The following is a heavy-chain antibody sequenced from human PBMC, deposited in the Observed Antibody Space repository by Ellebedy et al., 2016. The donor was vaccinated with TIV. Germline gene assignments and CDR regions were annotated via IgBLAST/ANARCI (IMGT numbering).Heavy chain of an antibody. CDR2: IYHFGHSGST. V-gene: IGHV4-30-4*01. CDR1: DASTTSSVLS. CDR3: ARVATGD. Sequence: SETLSLXXTVSDASTTSSVLSRSCIWQPPGKGLDGIAYIYHFGHSGSTYYKPSLKSRATISVDTSKNQFSLKLSSVTAADTAMYYCARVATGDWGQGTLVTVAS. J-gene: IGHJ4*02. D-gene: IGHD5-12*01.